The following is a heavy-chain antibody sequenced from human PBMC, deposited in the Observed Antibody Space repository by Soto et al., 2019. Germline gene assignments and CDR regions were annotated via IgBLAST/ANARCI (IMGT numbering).Heavy chain of an antibody. D-gene: IGHD4-17*01. CDR2: TDGDGTGT. Sequence: EVHVVESGGGLVQPGGSLRLSCATSGFTFANYWMHWVRQVPGKGLEWVARTDGDGTGTSYADSVKGRFTVSRDNAKSTVYLQMNSLRVEDTAVYHCGSVFEYWGQGTLATVSS. CDR1: GFTFANYW. J-gene: IGHJ4*02. V-gene: IGHV3-74*01. CDR3: GSVFEY.